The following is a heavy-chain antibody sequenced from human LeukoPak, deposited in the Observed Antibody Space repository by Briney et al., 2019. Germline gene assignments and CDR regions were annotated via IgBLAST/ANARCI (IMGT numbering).Heavy chain of an antibody. CDR2: IYYSGST. D-gene: IGHD3-3*01. CDR3: ARTILEWLPFDY. J-gene: IGHJ4*02. CDR1: GGSISSYY. Sequence: SETLSLTCTVSGGSISSYYWSWIRQPPGKGLEWIGYIYYSGSTNYNPSLKSRVTISVDTSKNQFSLKLSSVTAADTAVYYCARTILEWLPFDYWGQGTLVTVSS. V-gene: IGHV4-59*01.